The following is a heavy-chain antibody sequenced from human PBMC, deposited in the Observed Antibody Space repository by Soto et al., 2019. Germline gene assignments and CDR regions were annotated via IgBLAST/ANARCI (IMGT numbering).Heavy chain of an antibody. CDR3: ARQYCSGVSCCTLDY. J-gene: IGHJ4*02. D-gene: IGHD2-15*01. Sequence: QVQLVQSGAEVKKPGASVKVSCKASGYTFTSYFMHWVRQAPGQGLEWIGIINPSGGSTSYAQKFRGGVSMTRDTFTSTVYMELCGLGSEDTAVYYCARQYCSGVSCCTLDYWGQGTLVTVSS. V-gene: IGHV1-46*01. CDR1: GYTFTSYF. CDR2: INPSGGST.